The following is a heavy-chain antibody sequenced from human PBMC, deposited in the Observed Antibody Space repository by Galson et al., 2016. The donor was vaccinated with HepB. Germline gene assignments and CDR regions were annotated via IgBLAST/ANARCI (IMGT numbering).Heavy chain of an antibody. Sequence: SLRLSCAASGFTFSSYSMNWVRQAPGKGLEWVSYISSSTSHIHYADSVKGRFTISRDNAKSPLYLQMNSLRDEDTAVYYCAKDTWADGTNWCDTWGQGTLVTVSS. J-gene: IGHJ5*02. V-gene: IGHV3-48*02. D-gene: IGHD1-7*01. CDR1: GFTFSSYS. CDR3: AKDTWADGTNWCDT. CDR2: ISSSTSHI.